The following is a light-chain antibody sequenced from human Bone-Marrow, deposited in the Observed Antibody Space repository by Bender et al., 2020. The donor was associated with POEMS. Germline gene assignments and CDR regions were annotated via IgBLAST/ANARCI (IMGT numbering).Light chain of an antibody. Sequence: QSALTQPASVSGSPGQSITISCIGTSSDIGHYDFVSWYQQFPGKGPKLLIYGVVNRPSGTSHRFSGSRSGNTASLTISGLRAEDEADYYCAVFAVSSTLFGGGTKLTVL. CDR2: GVV. J-gene: IGLJ2*01. CDR3: AVFAVSSTL. V-gene: IGLV2-14*03. CDR1: SSDIGHYDF.